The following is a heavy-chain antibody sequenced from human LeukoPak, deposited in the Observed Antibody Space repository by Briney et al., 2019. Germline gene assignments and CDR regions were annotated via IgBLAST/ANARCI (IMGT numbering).Heavy chain of an antibody. V-gene: IGHV3-11*01. CDR3: AREVDTAMVSPYYFDY. CDR2: ISSSGSTI. D-gene: IGHD5-18*01. CDR1: GFTFSDYY. J-gene: IGHJ4*02. Sequence: PGGSLRLPCAASGFTFSDYYMSWIRQAPGEGLEWVSYISSSGSTIYYADSVKGRFTISRDNAKNSLYLQMNSLRAEDTAVYYCAREVDTAMVSPYYFDYWGQGTLVTVSS.